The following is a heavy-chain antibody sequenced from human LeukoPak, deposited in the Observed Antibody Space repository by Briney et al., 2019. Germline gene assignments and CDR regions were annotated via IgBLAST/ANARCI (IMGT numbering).Heavy chain of an antibody. V-gene: IGHV4-59*12. CDR2: IYYSGST. D-gene: IGHD1-26*01. CDR3: ARESVGATLDY. CDR1: GGSISSYY. J-gene: IGHJ4*02. Sequence: SETLSLTCTVSGGSISSYYWSWIRQPPGKGLEWIGYIYYSGSTNYSPSLKSRVTISVDTSKNQFSLKLSSVTAADTAVYYCARESVGATLDYWGQGTLVTVSS.